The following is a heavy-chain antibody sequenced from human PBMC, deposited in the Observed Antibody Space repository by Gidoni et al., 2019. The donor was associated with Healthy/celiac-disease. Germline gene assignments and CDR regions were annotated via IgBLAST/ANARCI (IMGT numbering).Heavy chain of an antibody. CDR2: IIPILGIA. J-gene: IGHJ4*02. CDR1: GGTFSSYT. Sequence: QVQLVQSGAEVKKPGSSVKVSCKASGGTFSSYTISWVRQAPGQGLEWMGRIIPILGIANYAQKFQGRVTITADKSTSTAYMELSSLRSEDTAVYYCARVSDTAMEQALYYFDYWGQGTLVTVSS. D-gene: IGHD5-18*01. CDR3: ARVSDTAMEQALYYFDY. V-gene: IGHV1-69*02.